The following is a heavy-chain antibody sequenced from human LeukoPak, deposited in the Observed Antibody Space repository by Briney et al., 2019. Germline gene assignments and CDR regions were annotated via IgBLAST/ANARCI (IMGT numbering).Heavy chain of an antibody. J-gene: IGHJ3*02. D-gene: IGHD3-9*01. Sequence: ASVKVSCKASGYTCTGYYMHWVRQAPGQGLEWMGWINPNSGGTNYAQKFQGRVTMTRDTSISTAYMELSRLRSDDTAVYYCARKPNKDILTGYYVYAFDIWGQGTMVTVSS. CDR3: ARKPNKDILTGYYVYAFDI. CDR1: GYTCTGYY. CDR2: INPNSGGT. V-gene: IGHV1-2*02.